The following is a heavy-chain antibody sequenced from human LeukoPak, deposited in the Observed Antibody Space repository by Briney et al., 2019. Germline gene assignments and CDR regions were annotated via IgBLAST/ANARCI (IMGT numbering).Heavy chain of an antibody. J-gene: IGHJ5*02. D-gene: IGHD3-3*01. V-gene: IGHV4-39*07. CDR3: ARGSGRITIFGVVGVDWFDP. Sequence: PSETLSLTCTVSGGSISSSSYYWGWIRQPPGKGLEWIGSIYYSGSTYYNPSLKSRVTISVDTSKNQFSLKLSSVTAADTAVYYCARGSGRITIFGVVGVDWFDPWGQGTLVTVSS. CDR1: GGSISSSSYY. CDR2: IYYSGST.